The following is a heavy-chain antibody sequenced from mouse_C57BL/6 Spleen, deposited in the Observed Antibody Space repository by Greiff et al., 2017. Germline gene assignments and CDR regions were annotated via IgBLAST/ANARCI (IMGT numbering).Heavy chain of an antibody. D-gene: IGHD2-4*01. V-gene: IGHV10-3*01. CDR2: IRSKSSNYAT. CDR1: GFTFTTYA. J-gene: IGHJ3*01. Sequence: EVQLMESGGGLVQPKGSLKLSCAASGFTFTTYAMHWVRQAPGQGLEWVARIRSKSSNYATYYADSVKDRFTISTVASQSMLYLQMNNLKTEDTAMSYCVRGFIYDYDEAYWGQGTLVTVSA. CDR3: VRGFIYDYDEAY.